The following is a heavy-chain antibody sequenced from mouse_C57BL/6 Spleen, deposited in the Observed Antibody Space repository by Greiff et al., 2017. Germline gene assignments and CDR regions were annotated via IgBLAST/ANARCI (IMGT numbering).Heavy chain of an antibody. CDR2: IRLKSDNYAT. CDR3: TLIPFDY. Sequence: VQLKESGGGLVQPGGSMKLSCVASGFTFSNYWMNWVRQSPEKGLEWVAQIRLKSDNYATHYAESVKGRFTISREDSKSSVYLQMNNLRAEDTGIYYCTLIPFDYWGQGTTLTVSS. J-gene: IGHJ2*01. CDR1: GFTFSNYW. V-gene: IGHV6-3*01.